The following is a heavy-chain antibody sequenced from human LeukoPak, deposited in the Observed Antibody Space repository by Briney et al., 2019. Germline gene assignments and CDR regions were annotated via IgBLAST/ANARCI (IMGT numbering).Heavy chain of an antibody. CDR1: GGSFSGYY. V-gene: IGHV4-34*01. Sequence: SETLSLTCGVYGGSFSGYYWSWIRQPPGKGLEWIGEINHRGSTNYNPSLKSRVTISVDTSKNQFSLKLSSVTAADTAVYYCARSLAYCGGDCSGSDWFDPWGQGTLVTVSS. D-gene: IGHD2-21*02. CDR3: ARSLAYCGGDCSGSDWFDP. CDR2: INHRGST. J-gene: IGHJ5*02.